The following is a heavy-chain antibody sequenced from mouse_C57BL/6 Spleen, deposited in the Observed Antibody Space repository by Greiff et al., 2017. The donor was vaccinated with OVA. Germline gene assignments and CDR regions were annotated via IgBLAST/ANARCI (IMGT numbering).Heavy chain of an antibody. V-gene: IGHV5-17*01. CDR2: ISSGSSTI. D-gene: IGHD1-2*01. CDR3: ARRDYYGSWFAY. J-gene: IGHJ3*01. Sequence: DVMLVESGGGLVKPGGSLKLSCAASGFTFSDYGMHWVRQAPEKGLEWVAYISSGSSTIYYADTVKGRFTISRDNAKNTLFLQMTSLRSEDTAMYYCARRDYYGSWFAYWGQGTLVTVSA. CDR1: GFTFSDYG.